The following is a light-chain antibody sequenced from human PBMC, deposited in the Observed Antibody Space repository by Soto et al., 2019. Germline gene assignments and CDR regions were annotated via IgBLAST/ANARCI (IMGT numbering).Light chain of an antibody. J-gene: IGLJ1*01. Sequence: QSALTQPPSASGSPGQSVTISCTGTSSDVGGYNYVSWYKQHPGKAPKLMIYEVTKRHSGVPDRFSGSKSGNTASLTVSGLPDEDEADYYCSSYAGSSSVFGTGTKLTVL. CDR3: SSYAGSSSV. V-gene: IGLV2-8*01. CDR2: EVT. CDR1: SSDVGGYNY.